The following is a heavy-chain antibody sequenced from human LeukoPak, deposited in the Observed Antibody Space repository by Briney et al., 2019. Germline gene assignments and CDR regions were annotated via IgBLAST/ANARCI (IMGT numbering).Heavy chain of an antibody. V-gene: IGHV1-2*02. CDR3: ARGGLADYYGSGSRSSNWFDA. Sequence: VASVKVSCKASGYTFTGYYMHWVRQAPGQGLEWMGWINPNNGDTNYSQKFQGRVTMTRDTSVSTAYMELSRLRSDDMAVYYFARGGLADYYGSGSRSSNWFDAWGQGSLVTVSS. CDR2: INPNNGDT. D-gene: IGHD3-10*01. CDR1: GYTFTGYY. J-gene: IGHJ5*02.